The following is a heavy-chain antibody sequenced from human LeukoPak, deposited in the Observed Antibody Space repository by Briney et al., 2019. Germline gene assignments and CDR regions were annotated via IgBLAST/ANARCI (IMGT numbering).Heavy chain of an antibody. CDR1: GGSFSGYY. Sequence: SETLSLTCAVYGGSFSGYYWSWIRQPPGKGLEWIGEINHSGSTNHNPSLKSRVTISVDTSKNQFSLKLSSVTAADTAVYYCARGGDYGSGSYYNTISFDYWGQGTLVTVSS. CDR2: INHSGST. CDR3: ARGGDYGSGSYYNTISFDY. D-gene: IGHD3-10*01. V-gene: IGHV4-34*01. J-gene: IGHJ4*02.